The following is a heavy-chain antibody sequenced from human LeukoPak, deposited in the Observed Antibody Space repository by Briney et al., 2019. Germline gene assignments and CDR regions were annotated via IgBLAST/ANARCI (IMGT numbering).Heavy chain of an antibody. CDR3: ASDPTYRATDFDY. J-gene: IGHJ4*02. Sequence: MPSETLSLTCAVYGGSFSGYYWSWIRQPPGKGLEWIGEINHSGSTNYNPSLKSRVTISVDTSNSQFSLKLSSGTAADTAVYYCASDPTYRATDFDYWGQGTLVTVSS. CDR2: INHSGST. V-gene: IGHV4-34*01. D-gene: IGHD1-26*01. CDR1: GGSFSGYY.